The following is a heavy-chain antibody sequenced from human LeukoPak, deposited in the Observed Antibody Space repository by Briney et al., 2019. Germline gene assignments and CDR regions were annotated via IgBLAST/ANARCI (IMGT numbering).Heavy chain of an antibody. CDR3: AVVVTTYFDY. V-gene: IGHV1-2*02. CDR2: INPNSGGT. J-gene: IGHJ4*02. Sequence: ASVKVSCKASGYTFTDYFMHWVRQAPGQGLEWMGWINPNSGGTNYALRFQGSVTMTRDTSISTAYMELSRLTSDDTALYYCAVVVTTYFDYWGQGTLVTVSS. CDR1: GYTFTDYF. D-gene: IGHD2-21*02.